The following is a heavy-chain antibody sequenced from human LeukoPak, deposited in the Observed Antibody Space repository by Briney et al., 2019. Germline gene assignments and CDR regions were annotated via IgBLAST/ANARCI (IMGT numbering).Heavy chain of an antibody. CDR1: GYSISSGYY. CDR2: IYHSGST. CDR3: ARDRSASLRYCSGGSCPNYYYYYMDV. V-gene: IGHV4-38-2*02. Sequence: SETLSLTCTVPGYSISSGYYWGWIGQPPEKGLEWIGSIYHSGSTYYNPSLKSRVTISGDTSKNQFSLKLSSVTAADTAVYYCARDRSASLRYCSGGSCPNYYYYYMDVWGKGTTVTVSS. D-gene: IGHD2-15*01. J-gene: IGHJ6*03.